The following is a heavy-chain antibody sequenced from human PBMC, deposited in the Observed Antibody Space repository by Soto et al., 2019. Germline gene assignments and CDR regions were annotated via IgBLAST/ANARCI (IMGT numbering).Heavy chain of an antibody. CDR2: IYFSGST. J-gene: IGHJ4*02. V-gene: IGHV4-59*11. D-gene: IGHD6-6*01. Sequence: SETLSLTCTVSGGAISLHDWSWIRQPPGKGLEWRGDIYFSGSTNYNPSLKSRVTISVDTSKNQFSLKLSSVTAADTAVYFCARGGARLDSWGQGTLVTVSS. CDR1: GGAISLHD. CDR3: ARGGARLDS.